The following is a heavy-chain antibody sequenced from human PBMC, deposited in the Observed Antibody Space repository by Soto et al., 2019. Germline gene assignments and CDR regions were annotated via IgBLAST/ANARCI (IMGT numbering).Heavy chain of an antibody. CDR1: GFSFGDYY. D-gene: IGHD1-26*01. CDR3: VKDGGDSGSSIAVN. Sequence: QVQLVESGGRLVKPGGSLRLSCAASGFSFGDYYMSWIRQAPGKGLEWISFISSSASYRDYADSVRGRFTISRDNVNNSLYLQMNSLTVEDTAGYYFVKDGGDSGSSIAVNWGRGTLVTVSS. CDR2: ISSSASYR. J-gene: IGHJ4*02. V-gene: IGHV3-11*06.